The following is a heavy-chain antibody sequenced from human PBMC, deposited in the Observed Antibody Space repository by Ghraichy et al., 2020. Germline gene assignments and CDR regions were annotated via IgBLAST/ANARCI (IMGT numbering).Heavy chain of an antibody. J-gene: IGHJ4*02. CDR1: GDSVSSNSAA. V-gene: IGHV6-1*01. Sequence: SQTLSLTCAISGDSVSSNSAAWNCIRQSPSRGLEWLGRTYYRSKWYNDYAVSVKSRITINPDTSKNQFSLQLNSVTPEDTAVYYCARQLAYCGGDCYALYFDYWGQGTLVTVSS. CDR3: ARQLAYCGGDCYALYFDY. CDR2: TYYRSKWYN. D-gene: IGHD2-21*01.